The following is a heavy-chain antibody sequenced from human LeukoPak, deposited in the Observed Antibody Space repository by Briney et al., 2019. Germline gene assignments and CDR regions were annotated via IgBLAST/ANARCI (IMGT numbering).Heavy chain of an antibody. Sequence: GGSLRLSCAASGFTFSSYGMSWVRQAPGKGLEWVSAISGSGGSTYYADSVKGRFTISRDNSKNRLYLQMNSLRAEDTAVYYCAKEYYYDSSGYYSDYFDYWGQGTLVTVSS. CDR1: GFTFSSYG. V-gene: IGHV3-23*01. D-gene: IGHD3-22*01. CDR3: AKEYYYDSSGYYSDYFDY. CDR2: ISGSGGST. J-gene: IGHJ4*02.